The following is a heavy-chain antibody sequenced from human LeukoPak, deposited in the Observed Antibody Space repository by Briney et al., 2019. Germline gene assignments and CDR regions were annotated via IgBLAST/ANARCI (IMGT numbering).Heavy chain of an antibody. Sequence: SQTLSLTCAVSGGSISSGGYPWSWIRQPPGKGLEWIGYIYHSGSTYYNPSLKSRVTISVDRSKNQLSLKLSSVTAADTAVYYCARGGDLAYFDYWGQGTLVTVSS. J-gene: IGHJ4*02. D-gene: IGHD3-16*01. CDR1: GGSISSGGYP. V-gene: IGHV4-30-2*01. CDR3: ARGGDLAYFDY. CDR2: IYHSGST.